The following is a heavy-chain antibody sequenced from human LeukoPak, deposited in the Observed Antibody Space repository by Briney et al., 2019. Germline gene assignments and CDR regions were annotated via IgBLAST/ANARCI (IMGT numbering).Heavy chain of an antibody. Sequence: SETLSLTCTVSGGSISSSSYYWGWIRQPPGKGLEWIGSIYYSGSTYYNPSLKSRVTISVDTSKNQFSLKLSSVTAADTAVYYCARGARGVDYFDYWGQGTLVTVSS. V-gene: IGHV4-39*07. CDR1: GGSISSSSYY. D-gene: IGHD3-10*01. CDR3: ARGARGVDYFDY. CDR2: IYYSGST. J-gene: IGHJ4*02.